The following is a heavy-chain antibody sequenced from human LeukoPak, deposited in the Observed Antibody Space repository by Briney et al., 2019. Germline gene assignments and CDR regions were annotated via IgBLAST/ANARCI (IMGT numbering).Heavy chain of an antibody. CDR2: ISGSGGST. CDR3: AKEATFRSRLDY. V-gene: IGHV3-23*01. Sequence: GGSLRLSCAASGFTFSSYGMSWVRQAPGKGLEWVSGISGSGGSTYYADSVKGRFTISRDNSKNTSYLQVNSLRAEDTAVYYCAKEATFRSRLDYWGQGTLVTVSS. J-gene: IGHJ4*02. CDR1: GFTFSSYG. D-gene: IGHD3-16*01.